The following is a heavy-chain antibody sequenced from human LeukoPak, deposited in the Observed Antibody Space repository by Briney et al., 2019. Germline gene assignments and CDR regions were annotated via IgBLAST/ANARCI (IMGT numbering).Heavy chain of an antibody. Sequence: ASVKVSCKASGYTFTSYGISWVRQAPGQGLEWMGWISAYNGNTNYAQKLQGRVTMTTDTSTSTAYMELRSLRSDDTAVYYCAREMVRGVLMGASDYWGQGTLVTVSS. CDR3: AREMVRGVLMGASDY. J-gene: IGHJ4*02. V-gene: IGHV1-18*01. CDR1: GYTFTSYG. CDR2: ISAYNGNT. D-gene: IGHD3-10*01.